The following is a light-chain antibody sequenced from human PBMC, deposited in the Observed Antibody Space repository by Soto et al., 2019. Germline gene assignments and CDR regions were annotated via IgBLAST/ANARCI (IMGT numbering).Light chain of an antibody. CDR2: GAS. CDR1: QSVSHN. V-gene: IGKV3-15*01. Sequence: EIVMTQSPATLSVSPGEGATLSCRASQSVSHNLAWYQQKPGQAPRLLIYGASTRATGIPTRFSGSGSGTEFTLTISSLQSEDFAFYYCEQYNSWPPLYTFGQGTELEIK. J-gene: IGKJ2*01. CDR3: EQYNSWPPLYT.